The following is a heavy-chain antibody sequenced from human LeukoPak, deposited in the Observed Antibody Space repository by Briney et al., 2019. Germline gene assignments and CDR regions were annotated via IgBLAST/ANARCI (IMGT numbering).Heavy chain of an antibody. CDR3: ARYGSGYDYPGIDY. V-gene: IGHV1-2*02. CDR1: GYTFTGYY. J-gene: IGHJ4*02. CDR2: VNPNSGGT. D-gene: IGHD5-12*01. Sequence: ASVKVSCKASGYTFTGYYMHWVRQAPGQGLEWMGWVNPNSGGTNYAQKFQGRVTMTRDTSISTAYMELSRLRSDDTAVYYCARYGSGYDYPGIDYWGQGTLVTVSS.